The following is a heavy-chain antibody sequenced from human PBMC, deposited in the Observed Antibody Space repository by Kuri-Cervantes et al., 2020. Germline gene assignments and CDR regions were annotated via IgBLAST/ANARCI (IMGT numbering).Heavy chain of an antibody. CDR3: ARSLYYYGSGSPRLADY. J-gene: IGHJ4*02. CDR2: ISDRGDST. Sequence: GGSLRLSCAASGFTFSSYSMSWVRQAPGKGLQWVSAISDRGDSTFYADSVKGRFTISRDNSKGTLYLQMNALRSDDTAVYYCARSLYYYGSGSPRLADYWGQGTLVTVSS. D-gene: IGHD3-10*01. CDR1: GFTFSSYS. V-gene: IGHV3-23*01.